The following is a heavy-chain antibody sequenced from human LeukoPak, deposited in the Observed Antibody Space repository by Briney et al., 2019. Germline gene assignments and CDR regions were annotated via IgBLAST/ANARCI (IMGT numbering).Heavy chain of an antibody. V-gene: IGHV4-4*02. CDR3: VRDYCSRSTCWGYDY. Sequence: SETLSLTCAVSGGSISSTNWWNWVRQPPGKGLEWIGEIHRSGRTYYNPSLKSRVTISVDKSRNHFSLKLKSLTAADTAVYYCVRDYCSRSTCWGYDYWGQGTLVTVSS. D-gene: IGHD2-2*01. CDR2: IHRSGRT. CDR1: GGSISSTNW. J-gene: IGHJ4*02.